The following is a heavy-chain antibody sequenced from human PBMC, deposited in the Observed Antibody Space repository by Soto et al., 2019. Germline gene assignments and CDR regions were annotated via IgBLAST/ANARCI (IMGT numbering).Heavy chain of an antibody. CDR3: ASARDIAVAFDY. V-gene: IGHV3-23*01. J-gene: IGHJ4*02. Sequence: GGSLRLSCAASGFTFSSYAMSWVRQAPGKGLEWVSAISGSGGSTYYADSVKGRFTISRDNSKNTLYLQMNSLRAEDTAVYYCASARDIAVAFDYWGQGTLVTVSS. D-gene: IGHD6-19*01. CDR2: ISGSGGST. CDR1: GFTFSSYA.